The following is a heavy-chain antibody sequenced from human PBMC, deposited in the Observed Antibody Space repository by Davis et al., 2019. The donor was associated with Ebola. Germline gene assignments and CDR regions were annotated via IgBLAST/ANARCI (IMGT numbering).Heavy chain of an antibody. D-gene: IGHD1-26*01. CDR2: IYYWGSS. Sequence: SETLSLTCTVSSGSMTSDYWSWIRQPPGKGLEWVGYIYYWGSSDSNPSLKSRVTISLDTSKKQFSLKLTSVNAADTAVYYCARGSAGATPLDSWGQGTLVTVSS. CDR3: ARGSAGATPLDS. CDR1: SGSMTSDY. V-gene: IGHV4-59*12. J-gene: IGHJ4*02.